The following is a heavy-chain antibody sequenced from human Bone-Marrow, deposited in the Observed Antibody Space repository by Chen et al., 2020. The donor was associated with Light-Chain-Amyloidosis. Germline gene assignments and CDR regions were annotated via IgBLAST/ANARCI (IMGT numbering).Heavy chain of an antibody. CDR1: GFNFSSFG. V-gene: IGHV3-23*04. D-gene: IGHD3-10*01. J-gene: IGHJ4*02. CDR3: TRKGGYFDF. CDR2: VSGSTVST. Sequence: EVQLVESGGGLVQPGGSLRLSCATSGFNFSSFGMSWVRQAPGKGLEWVSTVSGSTVSTDYAGAVKGRFISARDNSKSTLYLQRKSLRAGDTAVYFCTRKGGYFDFWGQGSLVTVSS.